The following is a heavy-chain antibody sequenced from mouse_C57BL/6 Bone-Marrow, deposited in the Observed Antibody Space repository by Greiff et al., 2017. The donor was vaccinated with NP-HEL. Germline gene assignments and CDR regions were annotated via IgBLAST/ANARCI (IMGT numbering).Heavy chain of an antibody. CDR2: IDPSDSYT. Sequence: QVQLQQPGAELVRPGTSVKLSCKASGYTFTSYWMHWVQQRPGQGLEWIGVIDPSDSYTNYHQKFKGQATLTVDTSSSTAYIQLSSLTSADSAVYYCATDYYGSSLWYFDYWGQGTTLTVSS. CDR1: GYTFTSYW. D-gene: IGHD1-1*01. J-gene: IGHJ2*01. CDR3: ATDYYGSSLWYFDY. V-gene: IGHV1-59*01.